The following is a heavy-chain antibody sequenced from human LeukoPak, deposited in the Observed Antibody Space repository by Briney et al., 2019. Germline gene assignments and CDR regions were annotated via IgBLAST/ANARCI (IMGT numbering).Heavy chain of an antibody. J-gene: IGHJ4*02. Sequence: SETLSLTCAASGGSISTNNSWTCVRQPPRKGLEWVWGISFSVSTYYNPPPTSRDTISVYTSKNQFSLKLSSVTAADTAVYYCASFNHEWLFDYWGQGTLVTVSS. V-gene: IGHV4-4*02. CDR1: GGSISTNNS. CDR3: ASFNHEWLFDY. D-gene: IGHD5-12*01. CDR2: ISFSVST.